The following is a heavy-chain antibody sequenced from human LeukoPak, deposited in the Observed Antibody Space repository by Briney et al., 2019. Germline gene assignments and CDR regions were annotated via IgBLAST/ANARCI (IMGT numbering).Heavy chain of an antibody. D-gene: IGHD6-19*01. J-gene: IGHJ3*02. Sequence: SETLSLTCAVSGGSISTTHWWSWVRQPPGKGLEGIGEIFHSGTTNYNPSLKSRVTISIDKFKKQFSLKLSSVTAADTAVYYCARDQWLLRGGDHDAFDIWGRGTMVTVSS. CDR3: ARDQWLLRGGDHDAFDI. V-gene: IGHV4-4*02. CDR1: GGSISTTHW. CDR2: IFHSGTT.